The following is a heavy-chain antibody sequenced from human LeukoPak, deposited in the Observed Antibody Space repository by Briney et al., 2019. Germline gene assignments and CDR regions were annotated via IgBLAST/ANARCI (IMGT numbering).Heavy chain of an antibody. Sequence: GGSLRLSCSASGFTFSRYSMHWVRQAPGKGLEYVSAISTNGGSTYYADSVKGRFTISRDNSKNTLYLQMSSLRAEDTAVYYCARDLELVYYDSSGYDYWGQGTLVIVSS. D-gene: IGHD3-22*01. CDR1: GFTFSRYS. J-gene: IGHJ4*02. CDR3: ARDLELVYYDSSGYDY. CDR2: ISTNGGST. V-gene: IGHV3-64D*06.